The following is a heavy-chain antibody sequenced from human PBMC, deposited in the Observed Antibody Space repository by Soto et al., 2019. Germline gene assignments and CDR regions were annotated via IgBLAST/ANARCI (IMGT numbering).Heavy chain of an antibody. J-gene: IGHJ3*02. Sequence: PSETLSLTCTVSGGSISTYYWSWIRQPPGKGLEWIGYIYYSGSTYYNPSLKSRVTMSVDTSRNQLLLQLNSVTAADTAVYYCARKNGVLDAFDIWGQGTMVTVS. V-gene: IGHV4-59*01. CDR3: ARKNGVLDAFDI. CDR2: IYYSGST. D-gene: IGHD4-17*01. CDR1: GGSISTYY.